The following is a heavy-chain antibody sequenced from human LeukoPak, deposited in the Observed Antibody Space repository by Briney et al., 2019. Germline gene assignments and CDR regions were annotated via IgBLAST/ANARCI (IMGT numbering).Heavy chain of an antibody. CDR2: IYYSGST. D-gene: IGHD5-18*01. J-gene: IGHJ5*02. CDR3: ARDFVDTAMGGNWFDP. V-gene: IGHV4-39*07. CDR1: GGSISSSIYY. Sequence: PSETLSLTCPVSGGSISSSIYYWGWIRQPPGKGLEWIGSIYYSGSTYYNPSLKSRVTISVDTSKNQFSLKLSSVTAADTAVYYCARDFVDTAMGGNWFDPWGQGTLVTVSS.